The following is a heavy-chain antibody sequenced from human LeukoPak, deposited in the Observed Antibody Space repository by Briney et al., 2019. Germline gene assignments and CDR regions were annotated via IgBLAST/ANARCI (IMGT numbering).Heavy chain of an antibody. D-gene: IGHD3-10*01. J-gene: IGHJ4*02. CDR1: GGSFSGYY. V-gene: IGHV4-34*01. Sequence: SETLSLTCAVYGGSFSGYYWSWIRQPPGKGLEWIGEINHSGSTNYNPSLKSRVTISVDTSKNQFSLKLSSVTAADTAVYYCARELLRFGESLWGQGTLVTVSS. CDR2: INHSGST. CDR3: ARELLRFGESL.